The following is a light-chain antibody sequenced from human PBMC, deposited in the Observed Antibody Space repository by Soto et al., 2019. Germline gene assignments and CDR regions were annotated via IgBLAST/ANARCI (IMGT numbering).Light chain of an antibody. CDR2: AAS. Sequence: DIQMTQSPSSLSASVGDRVTITCRASQSISRNLNWYQHKPGKAPKLLIYAASSLQNGVPSRFSGGGSGTAFTLSISSLQPEDFGTYYCQQSYTPASITFGQGTRLEIK. CDR1: QSISRN. V-gene: IGKV1-39*01. J-gene: IGKJ5*01. CDR3: QQSYTPASIT.